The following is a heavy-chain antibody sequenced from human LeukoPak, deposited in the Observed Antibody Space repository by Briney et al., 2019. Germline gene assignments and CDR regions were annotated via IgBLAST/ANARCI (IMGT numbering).Heavy chain of an antibody. Sequence: SVKVSCKASGGTFSSYAISWVRQAPGQGLEWMGGIIPIFGTANYAQKFQGRVTMTRDMSTSTVYMELSSLRSEDTAVYYCARDGELDYWGQGTLVTVSS. CDR2: IIPIFGTA. CDR1: GGTFSSYA. CDR3: ARDGELDY. D-gene: IGHD7-27*01. J-gene: IGHJ4*02. V-gene: IGHV1-69*05.